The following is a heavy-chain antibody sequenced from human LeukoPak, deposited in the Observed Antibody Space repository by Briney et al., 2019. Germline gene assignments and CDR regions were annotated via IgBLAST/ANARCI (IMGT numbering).Heavy chain of an antibody. V-gene: IGHV1-46*01. J-gene: IGHJ4*02. Sequence: ASVKVSCKASGCTFTSYFMHWVRQAPGQGLEWMGIINPSGGSTSYAQKFQGRVTMTRDTSTSAVYMELSSLRSEDTAVYYCARTAGRTFDYWGQGTLVTVSS. CDR1: GCTFTSYF. D-gene: IGHD6-6*01. CDR2: INPSGGST. CDR3: ARTAGRTFDY.